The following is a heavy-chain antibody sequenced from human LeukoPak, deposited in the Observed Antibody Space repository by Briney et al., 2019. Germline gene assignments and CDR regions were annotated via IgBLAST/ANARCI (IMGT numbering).Heavy chain of an antibody. Sequence: PGGSLRLSCAASGFTFSSCGFNWVRQAPGKGLEWVSPIGPTGTDRYYADSVRGRFTIARDNDKNSMYLQMDSLRDEDTAVYYCATETIGRHYDYWGQGTLLTVSS. J-gene: IGHJ4*02. V-gene: IGHV3-21*01. CDR1: GFTFSSCG. CDR2: IGPTGTDR. D-gene: IGHD1-14*01. CDR3: ATETIGRHYDY.